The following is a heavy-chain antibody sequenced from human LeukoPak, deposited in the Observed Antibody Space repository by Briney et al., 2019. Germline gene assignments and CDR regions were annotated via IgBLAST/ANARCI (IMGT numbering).Heavy chain of an antibody. Sequence: ASVKVSCKASGYTFTSYDINWVRQATGQGLEWMGWMNPNSGNTGYAQKFQGRVTMTTDTSTSTAYMELRSLRSDDTAVYYCANLGYSSGRADAFDVWGQGTMVTVSS. D-gene: IGHD6-19*01. V-gene: IGHV1-8*01. CDR1: GYTFTSYD. J-gene: IGHJ3*01. CDR3: ANLGYSSGRADAFDV. CDR2: MNPNSGNT.